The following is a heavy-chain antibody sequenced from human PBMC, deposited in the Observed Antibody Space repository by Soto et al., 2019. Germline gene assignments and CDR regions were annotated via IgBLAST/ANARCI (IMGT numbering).Heavy chain of an antibody. CDR3: ARDHGVSSGYSLQYFDD. CDR1: GGTFSTYA. Sequence: SVKVSCKASGGTFSTYAISWVRQAPGQGLEWMGGIIPIVGAANYAQKFQGRVTITADESTSTVYMELSSLKSDDTAVYYCARDHGVSSGYSLQYFDDWGQGTLVTLAS. V-gene: IGHV1-69*13. CDR2: IIPIVGAA. D-gene: IGHD3-22*01. J-gene: IGHJ4*02.